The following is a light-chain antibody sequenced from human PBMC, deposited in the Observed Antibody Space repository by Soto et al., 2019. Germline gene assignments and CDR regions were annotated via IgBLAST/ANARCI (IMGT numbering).Light chain of an antibody. V-gene: IGKV1-5*03. CDR2: KAS. J-gene: IGKJ1*01. CDR1: QTSSSW. CDR3: QQSST. Sequence: TLSGSVGDRVTITCRASQTSSSWLAWYQQKPGKAPKLLIYKASTLKSGVPSRFSGSGSGTDFTLTISSLQPEDSATYYCQQSSTFGQGTKVDIK.